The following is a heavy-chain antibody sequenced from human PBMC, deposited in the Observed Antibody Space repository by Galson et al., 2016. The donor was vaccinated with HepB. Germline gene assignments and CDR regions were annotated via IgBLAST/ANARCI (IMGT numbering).Heavy chain of an antibody. Sequence: SVKVSCKASAYTFTDYYIHWVRQAPGQRLEWMGWINPNSGGTRLAQKFQEWVTMTRDTSVSTAYMEVTRLTSDDTAVYYCARAPGIYNGGYGMDVWGQGTTVTVS. D-gene: IGHD2-8*01. CDR2: INPNSGGT. CDR1: AYTFTDYY. CDR3: ARAPGIYNGGYGMDV. V-gene: IGHV1-2*04. J-gene: IGHJ6*02.